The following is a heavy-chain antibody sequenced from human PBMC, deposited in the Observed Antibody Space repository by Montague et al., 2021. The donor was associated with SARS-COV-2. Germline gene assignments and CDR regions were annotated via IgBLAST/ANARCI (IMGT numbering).Heavy chain of an antibody. V-gene: IGHV4-39*01. D-gene: IGHD3-22*01. CDR3: ASPTYYYVSSGSDAFDI. CDR1: GGSISSSSYY. J-gene: IGHJ3*02. CDR2: MYYSGST. Sequence: SETLSLTCTVSGGSISSSSYYWGWIRQPPGKGLEWIGSMYYSGSTYYNPSLKSRVTISVDTSKNQFSLKLSSVTAADTAVYYCASPTYYYVSSGSDAFDIWGQGTKVAVSS.